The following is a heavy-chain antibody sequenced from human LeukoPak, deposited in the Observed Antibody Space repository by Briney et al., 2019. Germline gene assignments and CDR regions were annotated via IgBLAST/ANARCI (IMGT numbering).Heavy chain of an antibody. CDR1: GFTFSDAW. D-gene: IGHD6-19*01. Sequence: PGGSLRLSCAASGFTFSDAWMSWVRQAPGKGLEWVGRIKRKADGETTDYAAPVKGRFTISRDDSENTLYLQMNSLKTEDTAVYYCTTGFDSSTWYMRNYYFDYWGQGTLVTVSS. J-gene: IGHJ4*02. CDR2: IKRKADGETT. CDR3: TTGFDSSTWYMRNYYFDY. V-gene: IGHV3-15*01.